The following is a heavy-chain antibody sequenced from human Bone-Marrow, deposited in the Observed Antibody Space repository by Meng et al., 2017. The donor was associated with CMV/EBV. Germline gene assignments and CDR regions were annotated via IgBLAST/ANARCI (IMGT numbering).Heavy chain of an antibody. CDR2: ISYDGSNK. CDR1: GFTFSSYA. J-gene: IGHJ6*02. CDR3: ARGIAQDV. V-gene: IGHV3-30-3*01. Sequence: GESLKISCAASGFTFSSYAMHWVRQAPGKGLEWVAVISYDGSNKYYADSVKGRFTISRDNSKNTQYLQMNSLRAEDTAVYYCARGIAQDVWGQGTTVTVSS. D-gene: IGHD2-15*01.